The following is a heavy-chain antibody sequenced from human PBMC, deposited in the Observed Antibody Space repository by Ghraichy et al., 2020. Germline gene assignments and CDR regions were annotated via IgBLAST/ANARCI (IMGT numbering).Heavy chain of an antibody. CDR1: GFTFSDYY. D-gene: IGHD6-6*01. CDR3: ARGSIAAPDRYYFDY. Sequence: GALRLSCAASGFTFSDYYMSWIRQAPGKGLEWVSYISSSGSTIYYADSVKGRFTISRDNAKNSLYLQMNSLRAEDTAVYYCARGSIAAPDRYYFDYWGQGTLVTVSS. CDR2: ISSSGSTI. V-gene: IGHV3-11*01. J-gene: IGHJ4*02.